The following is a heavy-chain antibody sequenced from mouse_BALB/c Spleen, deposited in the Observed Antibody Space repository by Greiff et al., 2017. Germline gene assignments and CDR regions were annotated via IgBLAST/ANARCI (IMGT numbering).Heavy chain of an antibody. V-gene: IGHV2-5-1*01. J-gene: IGHJ4*01. Sequence: QVQLKESGPSLVQPSQSLSITCTVSGFSLTSYGVHWVRQSPGKGLEWLGVIWRGGSTDYNAAFMSRLSITKDNSKSQVFFKMNSLQADDTAIYYCAKAYGSDYAMDYWGQGTSVTVSS. CDR3: AKAYGSDYAMDY. CDR1: GFSLTSYG. CDR2: IWRGGST. D-gene: IGHD1-1*01.